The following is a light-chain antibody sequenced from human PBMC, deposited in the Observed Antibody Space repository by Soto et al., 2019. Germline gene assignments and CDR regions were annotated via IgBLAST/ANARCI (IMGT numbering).Light chain of an antibody. J-gene: IGKJ3*01. Sequence: EIVMTQSPATLSVSPGERATLSCRASQSVSGNLAWYQQKPGQAPRLLIYAASTRATGIPARFSGSGSGTEFTLTLSSLQSEDFAVYYCQQYNNWHPITFGPGTKVDIK. CDR2: AAS. CDR3: QQYNNWHPIT. CDR1: QSVSGN. V-gene: IGKV3-15*01.